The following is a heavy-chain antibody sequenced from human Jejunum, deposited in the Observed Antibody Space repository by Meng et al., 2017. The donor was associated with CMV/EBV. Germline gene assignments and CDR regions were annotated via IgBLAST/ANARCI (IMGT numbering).Heavy chain of an antibody. CDR2: ISGSSSHI. J-gene: IGHJ6*02. D-gene: IGHD3-3*01. CDR3: ARDAVFGVVTYYYGMDV. V-gene: IGHV3-21*01. Sequence: FSSYSMNWVRQAPGKGLEWVSSISGSSSHIYYADSVKGRFTISRDNAKNSLYLQMNSLRVEDTAVYYCARDAVFGVVTYYYGMDVWGQGTTVTVSS. CDR1: FSSYS.